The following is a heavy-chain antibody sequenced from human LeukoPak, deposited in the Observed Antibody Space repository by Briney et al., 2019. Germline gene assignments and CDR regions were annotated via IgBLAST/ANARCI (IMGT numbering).Heavy chain of an antibody. D-gene: IGHD3-22*01. Sequence: GGSLRLSCAASGFTFSTSWMHWVRQAPGKGLVWVSRINPDGSSTDYADSVKGRFTISRDNAKNTLYLQMNSLSAEDAAVYYCVRDMGYYDKVWGQGTLVTVSS. CDR3: VRDMGYYDKV. J-gene: IGHJ4*02. V-gene: IGHV3-74*01. CDR1: GFTFSTSW. CDR2: INPDGSST.